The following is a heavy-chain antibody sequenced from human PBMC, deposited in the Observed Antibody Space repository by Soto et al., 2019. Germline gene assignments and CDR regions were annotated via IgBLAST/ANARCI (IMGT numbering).Heavy chain of an antibody. CDR3: ARAYVDWGFDI. CDR2: IYYSGST. CDR1: GGSISSYY. J-gene: IGHJ3*02. Sequence: QVQLQESGPGLVKPSETLSLTCTVSGGSISSYYWSWIRQPPGKGLEWIGYIYYSGSTNYNPSLKIRVTISVDTSKNQCSLELSSGTAADTAVYYCARAYVDWGFDIWGQGTMVTVSS. V-gene: IGHV4-59*08. D-gene: IGHD3-16*01.